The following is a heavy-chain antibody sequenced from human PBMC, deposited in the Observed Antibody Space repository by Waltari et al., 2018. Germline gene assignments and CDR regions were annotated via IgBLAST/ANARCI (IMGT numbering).Heavy chain of an antibody. D-gene: IGHD2-21*02. CDR2: VDPEDGEK. CDR1: GYTFTDYY. V-gene: IGHV1-69-2*01. CDR3: ATVVTRENRGDYFDY. Sequence: EVQLVQSGAEVKKPGATVKISCKASGYTFTDYYMHWVQQAPGKGLEWMGRVDPEDGEKIYAEKFQGRVTITADTSTDTAYMELSSLRSEDTAVYYCATVVTRENRGDYFDYWGQGTLVTVSS. J-gene: IGHJ4*02.